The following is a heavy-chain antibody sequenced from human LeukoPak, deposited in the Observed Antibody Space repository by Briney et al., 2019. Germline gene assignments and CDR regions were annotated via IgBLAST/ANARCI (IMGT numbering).Heavy chain of an antibody. CDR2: IYPGDSDT. CDR3: ARSSGRYSGPIDY. CDR1: YXFTSXW. Sequence: YXFTSXWIGWXRQMPGKGLEWMGLIYPGDSDTRYSPSFQGQVTISADKSISTAYLQWSSLKASDTAMYYCARSSGRYSGPIDYWGQGTLVTVSS. D-gene: IGHD5-12*01. J-gene: IGHJ4*02. V-gene: IGHV5-51*01.